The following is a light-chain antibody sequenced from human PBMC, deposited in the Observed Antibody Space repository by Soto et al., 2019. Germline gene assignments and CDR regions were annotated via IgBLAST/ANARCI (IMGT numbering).Light chain of an antibody. Sequence: QSALTQPASVSGSPGQSITISCTGTSSDIGGSDFVSWYQQHPGKAPKLMIYEVSHRPSGISNRFSGSKFGDTASLTISGLQAEDEADYYCSSYTGTSPLNWVFGGGTQLTVL. CDR2: EVS. CDR1: SSDIGGSDF. CDR3: SSYTGTSPLNWV. V-gene: IGLV2-14*01. J-gene: IGLJ3*02.